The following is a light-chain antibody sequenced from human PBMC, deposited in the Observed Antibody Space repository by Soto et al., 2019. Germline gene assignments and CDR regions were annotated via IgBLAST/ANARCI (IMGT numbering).Light chain of an antibody. CDR2: LGS. CDR3: MQPLQTTWT. Sequence: DIVTTQSPLSLPVTPGEPSSISCRSSQILLHSNGNNYLDWYVQKPGHSPQXLIYLGSTRASGVPDRFSGSGSGTDFTLTISRVEDEDVGVYYCMQPLQTTWTFGQGTKVDIK. J-gene: IGKJ1*01. V-gene: IGKV2-28*01. CDR1: QILLHSNGNNY.